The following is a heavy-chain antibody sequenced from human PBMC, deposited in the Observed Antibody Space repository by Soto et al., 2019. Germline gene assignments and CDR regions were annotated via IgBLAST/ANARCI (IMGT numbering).Heavy chain of an antibody. Sequence: GGSLRLSCAASGFTFSSYSMNWVRQAPGKGLEWVASIDSSSVYIYHANSVKGRFTISRDNAKNSPYLQMNSLRDEDTAVYYCGRIRDYCTSSTCSHPFDYWGQGTQVTVSS. D-gene: IGHD2-2*01. CDR2: IDSSSVYI. J-gene: IGHJ4*02. CDR1: GFTFSSYS. CDR3: GRIRDYCTSSTCSHPFDY. V-gene: IGHV3-21*04.